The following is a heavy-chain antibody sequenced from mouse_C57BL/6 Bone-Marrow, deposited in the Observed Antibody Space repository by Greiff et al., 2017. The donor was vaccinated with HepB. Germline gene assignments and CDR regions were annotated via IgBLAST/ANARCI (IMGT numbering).Heavy chain of an antibody. J-gene: IGHJ2*01. Sequence: EVKLEESGPGLVKPSQSLSLTCSVTGYSITSGYYWNWIRQFPGNKLEWMGYISYDGSNNYNPSLKNRISITRDTSKNQFFLKLNSVTTEDTATYYCASDSSGYVYFDYWGQGTTLTVSS. CDR2: ISYDGSN. V-gene: IGHV3-6*01. D-gene: IGHD3-2*02. CDR1: GYSITSGYY. CDR3: ASDSSGYVYFDY.